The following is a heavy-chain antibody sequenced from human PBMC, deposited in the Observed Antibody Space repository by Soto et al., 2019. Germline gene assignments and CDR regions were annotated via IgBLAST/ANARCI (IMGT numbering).Heavy chain of an antibody. CDR3: ARGRYGDY. CDR1: GYAFTTYG. CDR2: ISAHNGNT. V-gene: IGHV1-18*01. Sequence: QVHLVQSGAVVKKPGASVQVSCKGSGYAFTTYGITWVRQAPGQGLEWMGWISAHNGNTNYAQKLQGRVTVTRDTSTSTAYRELRSLRSDDTAGYYCARGRYGDYWGQGAMVTVSS. D-gene: IGHD1-1*01. J-gene: IGHJ4*02.